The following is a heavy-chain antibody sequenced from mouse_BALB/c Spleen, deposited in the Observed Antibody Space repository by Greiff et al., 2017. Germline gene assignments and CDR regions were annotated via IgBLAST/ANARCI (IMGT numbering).Heavy chain of an antibody. CDR3: ARSFYYGSSFYYAMDY. V-gene: IGHV5-17*02. D-gene: IGHD1-1*01. Sequence: EVNVVESGGGLVQPGGSRKLSCAASGFTFSSFGMHWVRQAPEKGLEWVAYISSGSSTIYYADTVKGRFTISRDNPKNTLFLQMTSLRSEDTAMYYCARSFYYGSSFYYAMDYWGQGTSVTVSS. CDR1: GFTFSSFG. CDR2: ISSGSSTI. J-gene: IGHJ4*01.